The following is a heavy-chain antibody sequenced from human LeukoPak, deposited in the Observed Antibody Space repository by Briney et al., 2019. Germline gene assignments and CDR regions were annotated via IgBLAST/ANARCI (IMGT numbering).Heavy chain of an antibody. CDR2: ISYSGST. V-gene: IGHV4-39*01. CDR1: GDSISSSDYY. Sequence: PSETLSFTCTVSGDSISSSDYYWGWIRQPPGKGLGWIGTISYSGSTYYNPSLQSRVTISVDTSKNQFSLELSSVTAADTAVYYCARGSRRLADFHYWGQGTLVTVSS. D-gene: IGHD1-26*01. J-gene: IGHJ4*02. CDR3: ARGSRRLADFHY.